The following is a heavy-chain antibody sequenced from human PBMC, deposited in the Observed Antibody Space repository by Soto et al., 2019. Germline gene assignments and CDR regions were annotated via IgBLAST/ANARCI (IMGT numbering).Heavy chain of an antibody. CDR2: VYSSGRT. V-gene: IGHV4-30-4*01. Sequence: QVQLQESGPGLVKPSQTLSLTCTVSGVSITSGDYTWSWLRQAPGKGLEWIGFVYSSGRTYSNPSLKSRLTMSADTSKNQFSLKVNSVTAADTAVYYCATLGIAGTTSHYYYGMDVWGQGTPVAVSS. D-gene: IGHD1-7*01. J-gene: IGHJ6*02. CDR1: GVSITSGDYT. CDR3: ATLGIAGTTSHYYYGMDV.